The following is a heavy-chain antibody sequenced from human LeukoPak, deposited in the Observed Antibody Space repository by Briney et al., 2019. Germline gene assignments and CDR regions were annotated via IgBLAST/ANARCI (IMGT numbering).Heavy chain of an antibody. CDR1: GYSISSINW. CDR2: IYYSGST. CDR3: ARIAGGRFYYFDY. J-gene: IGHJ4*02. D-gene: IGHD6-13*01. Sequence: SETLSLTCAVSGYSISSINWWGWIRQPPGKGLEWIWYIYYSGSTYYNPSLKSRVTMSVDTSKNQFSLKLSSVTAVDTAVYYCARIAGGRFYYFDYWGQGTLVTVSS. V-gene: IGHV4-28*01.